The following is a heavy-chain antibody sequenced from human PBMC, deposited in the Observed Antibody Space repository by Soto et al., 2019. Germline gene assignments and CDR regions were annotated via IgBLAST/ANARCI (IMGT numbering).Heavy chain of an antibody. V-gene: IGHV4-39*01. Sequence: QLQLQESGPGLVKASETLSLTCTVSSGSITSGSGYWGWIRQPPGKGLEWIGTIYYSGSTYYNPSLKSCVAMTVDTSKNQFYLNLTAVTAADTAVYYCAKSPLIRTVWYNWYLDLWGRGTLVTVSS. CDR1: SGSITSGSGY. CDR3: AKSPLIRTVWYNWYLDL. J-gene: IGHJ2*01. D-gene: IGHD6-19*01. CDR2: IYYSGST.